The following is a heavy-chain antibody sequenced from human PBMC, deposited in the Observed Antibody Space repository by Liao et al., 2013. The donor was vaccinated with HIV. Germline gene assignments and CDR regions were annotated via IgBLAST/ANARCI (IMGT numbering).Heavy chain of an antibody. V-gene: IGHV4-34*01. Sequence: QLQLQEPGPGLLKPSETLSLTCAVSGGSFSGYYWTWIRQPPGKGLEWIGEINHSGRTNYYPSLKSRVTISVDTSKNQFSLELTSVSAADTAVYYCARGANTSKWFEDWFDPWGQGTLVTVSS. CDR1: GGSFSGYY. J-gene: IGHJ5*02. CDR2: INHSGRT. CDR3: ARGANTSKWFEDWFDP. D-gene: IGHD2-2*01.